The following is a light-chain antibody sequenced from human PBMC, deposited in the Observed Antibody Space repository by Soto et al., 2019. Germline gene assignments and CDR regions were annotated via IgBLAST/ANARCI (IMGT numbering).Light chain of an antibody. J-gene: IGKJ4*01. CDR1: QDISNY. CDR2: DAS. Sequence: DIQMTQSPSSLSASVGDRVTITCQASQDISNYLNWYQQKPGKAPKLLIYDASNLETGVPSRFSGSGSGTDFTFTISSVQPEDIATYYCQQYDNPLLTFGGGTKVEIK. V-gene: IGKV1-33*01. CDR3: QQYDNPLLT.